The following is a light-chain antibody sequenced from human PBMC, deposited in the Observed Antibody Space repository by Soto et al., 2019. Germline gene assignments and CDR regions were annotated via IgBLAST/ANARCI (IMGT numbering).Light chain of an antibody. V-gene: IGKV3-15*01. J-gene: IGKJ1*01. Sequence: EIIMTQSPATLSVSPGERATLSCRASQSVGSNLAWYQQKPGQAPRLLIYGASTRAIGIPTGFSGSGSGTEFTLTISSLQSEEFAVYYCQQYNNWPRTFGQGTKVDIK. CDR3: QQYNNWPRT. CDR2: GAS. CDR1: QSVGSN.